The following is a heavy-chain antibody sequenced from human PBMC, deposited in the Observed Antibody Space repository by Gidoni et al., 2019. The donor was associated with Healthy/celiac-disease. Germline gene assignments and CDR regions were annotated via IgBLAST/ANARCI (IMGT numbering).Heavy chain of an antibody. CDR3: AKGSFYYDSSGYYPGGFDY. D-gene: IGHD3-22*01. CDR2: ISYDGSNK. J-gene: IGHJ4*02. CDR1: GFTFSSYG. Sequence: QVQLVESGGGVVQPGKSLRLSCAAAGFTFSSYGMPWVRQAPGKGLEWVSVISYDGSNKYYADSVKGRFTISRDNSKNTLYLQMNSLRAEDTAVYYCAKGSFYYDSSGYYPGGFDYWGQGTLVTVSS. V-gene: IGHV3-30*18.